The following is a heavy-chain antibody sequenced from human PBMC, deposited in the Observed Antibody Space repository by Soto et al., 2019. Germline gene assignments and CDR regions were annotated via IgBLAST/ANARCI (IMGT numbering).Heavy chain of an antibody. Sequence: VQLVESGGGWVQPGGSLRLSCVVSGFTFSSYAMHWVRQAPGKGLEWVAVISYDGSNKYHADSVKGRFTISRDNSKNTLYLQMNSLRAEDTAVYYCARGDFATVTTDYWGQGTLVTVSS. CDR3: ARGDFATVTTDY. J-gene: IGHJ4*02. V-gene: IGHV3-30-3*01. CDR2: ISYDGSNK. D-gene: IGHD4-17*01. CDR1: GFTFSSYA.